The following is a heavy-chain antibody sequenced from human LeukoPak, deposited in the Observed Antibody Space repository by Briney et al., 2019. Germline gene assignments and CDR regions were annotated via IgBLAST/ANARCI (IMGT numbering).Heavy chain of an antibody. Sequence: GTSLRLSCVASGFTFDYSAFHWVRQAPGKGLEWVLGIGFNTNNVDYADSVRGRFTISRDNTKNSLYLQMDNLRAEDTAFYYCAKDNGNGWLGEFAFEYWGQGILVTVS. CDR1: GFTFDYSA. CDR3: AKDNGNGWLGEFAFEY. CDR2: IGFNTNNV. V-gene: IGHV3-9*01. J-gene: IGHJ4*02. D-gene: IGHD3-10*01.